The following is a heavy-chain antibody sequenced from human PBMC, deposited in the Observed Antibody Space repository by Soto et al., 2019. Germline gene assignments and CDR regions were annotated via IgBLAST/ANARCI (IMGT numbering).Heavy chain of an antibody. CDR3: ARLAGTGNYYYYGMDV. Sequence: GESLKISSKGSGYRFTSYWIGWVRQMPGKGLEWMGIIYPGDSDTRYSPSFQGQVTISADKSISTAYLQWSSLKASDTAMYYCARLAGTGNYYYYGMDVWGQGTTVTVSS. J-gene: IGHJ6*02. CDR2: IYPGDSDT. D-gene: IGHD6-19*01. CDR1: GYRFTSYW. V-gene: IGHV5-51*01.